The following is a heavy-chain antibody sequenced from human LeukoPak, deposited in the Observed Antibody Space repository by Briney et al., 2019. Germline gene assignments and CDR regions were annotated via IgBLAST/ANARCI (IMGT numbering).Heavy chain of an antibody. CDR3: AKDTLPVVPAAIDY. D-gene: IGHD2-2*01. V-gene: IGHV3-9*01. CDR1: GFTFDDYA. Sequence: GGSLRLSCAASGFTFDDYAMHWVRQAPGKGLEWVSGISWNSGSIGYADSAKGRFTISRDNAKNSLYLQMNSLRAEDTALYYCAKDTLPVVPAAIDYWGQGTLVTVSS. CDR2: ISWNSGSI. J-gene: IGHJ4*02.